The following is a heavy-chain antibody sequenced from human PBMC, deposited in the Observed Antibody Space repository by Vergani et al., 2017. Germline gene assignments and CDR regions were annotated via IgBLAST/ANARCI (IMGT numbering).Heavy chain of an antibody. V-gene: IGHV3-15*07. Sequence: QVVESGGGLVKRGGSLRLACVGSGVSLSNTWMHWVRQAPGKGLEWVGRVRSKAGGGTTEFAAPVKGRFSISRDDSRNTLYLHMTSLKNDDAGVYFCTSLGNVWGQGTTVIVS. CDR1: GVSLSNTW. CDR2: VRSKAGGGTT. CDR3: TSLGNV. J-gene: IGHJ6*02.